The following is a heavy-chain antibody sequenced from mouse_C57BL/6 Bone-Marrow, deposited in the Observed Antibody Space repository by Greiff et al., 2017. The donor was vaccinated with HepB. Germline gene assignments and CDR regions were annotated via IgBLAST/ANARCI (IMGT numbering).Heavy chain of an antibody. CDR3: ARGWVPYAMDY. V-gene: IGHV1-53*01. J-gene: IGHJ4*01. CDR2: INPRNGGT. CDR1: GYTFTSYW. Sequence: QVQLQQPGTELVKPGASVKLSCKASGYTFTSYWIHWVKQRPGQGLEWIGNINPRNGGTDYSEKFKSKATLTVDKSSSTAYMQLSSLSSEESAAYYSARGWVPYAMDYWGQGTSVTVSA. D-gene: IGHD2-3*01.